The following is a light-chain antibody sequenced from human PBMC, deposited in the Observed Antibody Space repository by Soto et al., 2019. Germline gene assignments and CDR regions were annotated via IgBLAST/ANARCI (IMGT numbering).Light chain of an antibody. CDR3: HQYGSSPGT. V-gene: IGKV3-20*01. CDR2: AAS. J-gene: IGKJ1*01. CDR1: QSVFNN. Sequence: EIVMTQSPATLSVSPGERVSLSCRASQSVFNNLAWYQQKPGQAPRLLIYAASSRAAGIPDRFSGSGSGTDFTLTISRLEPEDFAVYSCHQYGSSPGTFGQGTKVEIK.